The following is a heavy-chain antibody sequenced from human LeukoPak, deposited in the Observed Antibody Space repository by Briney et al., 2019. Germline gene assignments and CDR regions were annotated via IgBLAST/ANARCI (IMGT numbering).Heavy chain of an antibody. Sequence: SETLSLTCTVSGGSISSGGYYWSWIRQHPGKGLEWIGYMYYSGSTYYNPSLKSRVTISVDTSKNQFSLKLSSVTAADTAVYYCARVFWDIVVVPAANDAFDIWGQGTMVTVSS. J-gene: IGHJ3*02. D-gene: IGHD2-2*01. CDR1: GGSISSGGYY. V-gene: IGHV4-31*03. CDR3: ARVFWDIVVVPAANDAFDI. CDR2: MYYSGST.